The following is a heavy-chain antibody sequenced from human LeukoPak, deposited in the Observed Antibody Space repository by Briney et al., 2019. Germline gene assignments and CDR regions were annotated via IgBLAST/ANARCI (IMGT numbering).Heavy chain of an antibody. CDR1: GYTFTSYG. Sequence: ASVKVSCKASGYTFTSYGISRVRQAPGQGLEWMGWISAYNGNTNYGQKLQGRVTMTTETSTSTAYMELRSLRSDDAAVYYCARAKVVVAATPHYYYYYGMDVWGQGTTVTVSS. D-gene: IGHD2-15*01. V-gene: IGHV1-18*01. J-gene: IGHJ6*02. CDR2: ISAYNGNT. CDR3: ARAKVVVAATPHYYYYYGMDV.